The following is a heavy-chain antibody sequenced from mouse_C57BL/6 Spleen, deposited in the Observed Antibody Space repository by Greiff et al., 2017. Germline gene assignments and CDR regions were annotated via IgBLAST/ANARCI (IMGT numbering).Heavy chain of an antibody. J-gene: IGHJ4*01. CDR3: ARSGTAHNYAMDY. CDR1: GYTFTSYW. CDR2: INPSSGYN. Sequence: VQLQESGAELAKPGASVKLSCKASGYTFTSYWMHWVKQRPGQGPEWIGYINPSSGYNKYNQKFKDKATLTADKSSSTAYMQLSSLTYEDSSVYYCARSGTAHNYAMDYWGQGTSVTVSS. V-gene: IGHV1-7*01. D-gene: IGHD3-2*02.